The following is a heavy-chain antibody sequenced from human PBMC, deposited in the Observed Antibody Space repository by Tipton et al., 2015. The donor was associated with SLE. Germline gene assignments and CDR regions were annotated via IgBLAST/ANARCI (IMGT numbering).Heavy chain of an antibody. CDR1: GGSFSGYY. Sequence: GLVKPSETLSLTCAVYGGSFSGYYWSWIRQPPGKGLEWIGEINHSGSTNYNPSLKSRVTISVDTSKNQFSLKLSSVTAADTAVYYCARAGGIAARSYYYYYYYMDVWGKGTTVTVSS. J-gene: IGHJ6*03. V-gene: IGHV4-34*01. CDR2: INHSGST. D-gene: IGHD6-6*01. CDR3: ARAGGIAARSYYYYYYYMDV.